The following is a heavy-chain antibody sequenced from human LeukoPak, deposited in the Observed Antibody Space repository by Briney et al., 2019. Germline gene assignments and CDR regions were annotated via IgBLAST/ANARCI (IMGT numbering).Heavy chain of an antibody. CDR3: ARDRLLGDGYNDYFDY. J-gene: IGHJ4*02. Sequence: ASVKVSCKSSGYTXTSYYMHWVRQAPGQGLEWMGVNNPSGGTTSYAQKFQGRVTMTRNTSTNTVYMELSSMRSEDTAVYYCARDRLLGDGYNDYFDYWGQGTLVTVSS. CDR1: GYTXTSYY. V-gene: IGHV1-46*01. CDR2: NNPSGGTT. D-gene: IGHD5-24*01.